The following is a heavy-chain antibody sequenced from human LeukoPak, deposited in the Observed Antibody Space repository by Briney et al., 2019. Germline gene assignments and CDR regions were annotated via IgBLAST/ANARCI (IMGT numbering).Heavy chain of an antibody. CDR3: ARGGSLGVNNWFDP. D-gene: IGHD2-15*01. CDR2: ISYDGSNK. J-gene: IGHJ5*02. CDR1: GFTFSSYA. Sequence: GRSLRLSCAASGFTFSSYAMHWVRQAPGKGLEWVAVISYDGSNKYYADSVKGRFTISRDNSKNTLYLQMNSLRAEDTAVYYCARGGSLGVNNWFDPWGQGTLVTVSS. V-gene: IGHV3-30*01.